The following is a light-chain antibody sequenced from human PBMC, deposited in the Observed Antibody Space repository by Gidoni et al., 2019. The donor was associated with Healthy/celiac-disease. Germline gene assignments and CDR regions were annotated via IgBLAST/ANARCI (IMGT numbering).Light chain of an antibody. CDR2: QDS. J-gene: IGLJ2*01. CDR3: QAWDSSTVV. V-gene: IGLV3-1*01. Sequence: SYELTQPPSVSVSPGQTASITCSGDKLGDKYACCYQQKPGQSPVLVIYQDSKRPSGILERFSGSNSGNTATLTISGTQAMDEADYYCQAWDSSTVVFGGGTKLTVL. CDR1: KLGDKY.